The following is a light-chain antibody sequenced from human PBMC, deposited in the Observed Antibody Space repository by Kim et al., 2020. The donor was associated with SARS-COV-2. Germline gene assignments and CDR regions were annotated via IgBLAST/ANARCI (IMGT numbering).Light chain of an antibody. CDR1: QDISNY. CDR2: DAS. V-gene: IGKV1-33*01. J-gene: IGKJ4*01. Sequence: DIQMTQSPSSLSASVGDRVTITCQASQDISNYLNWYQQKPGKAPKLLIYDASNLETGVPSRFSGSGSGTDFTFTISSLQPADIATYYCQQYDNLPRTFGGGTKVDIK. CDR3: QQYDNLPRT.